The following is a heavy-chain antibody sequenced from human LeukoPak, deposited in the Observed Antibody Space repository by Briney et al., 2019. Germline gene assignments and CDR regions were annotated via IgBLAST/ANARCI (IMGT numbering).Heavy chain of an antibody. Sequence: GGSLRLPCAASGFTFSSYWMSWVRQAPGKGLEWVANIKQDGSEKYYVDSVKGRFTISRDNAKNSLYLQMNSLRAEDTAVYYCARGTGVGGQKTGYYFDYWGQGTLVTVSS. CDR3: ARGTGVGGQKTGYYFDY. J-gene: IGHJ4*02. V-gene: IGHV3-7*01. CDR2: IKQDGSEK. CDR1: GFTFSSYW. D-gene: IGHD1-1*01.